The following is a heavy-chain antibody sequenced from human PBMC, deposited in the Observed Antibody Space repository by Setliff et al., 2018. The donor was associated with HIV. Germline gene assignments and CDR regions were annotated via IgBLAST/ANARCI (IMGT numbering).Heavy chain of an antibody. V-gene: IGHV4-31*03. Sequence: SETLSLTCTVSGGSISSGGYYWNWIRQHPGKGLEWIGYIFYNENTQYDPSLKSRVSMSVDTSKNQFSLNLRTVTAADTAIYFCARGRPFGKFVDYFDSWGQGKRVTVS. D-gene: IGHD2-21*01. CDR1: GGSISSGGYY. J-gene: IGHJ4*02. CDR3: ARGRPFGKFVDYFDS. CDR2: IFYNENT.